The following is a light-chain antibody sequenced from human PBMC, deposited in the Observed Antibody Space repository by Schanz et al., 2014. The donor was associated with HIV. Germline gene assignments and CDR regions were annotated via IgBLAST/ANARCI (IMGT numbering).Light chain of an antibody. CDR1: QSVTSN. J-gene: IGKJ1*01. CDR3: QQYGSLPWT. V-gene: IGKV3-20*01. Sequence: EVVMTQSPATLSVTPGEGATLSCRASQSVTSNLAWYQQRPGQAPRLLIYGASSRATGTPDRFSGSESGTDFTLTISRVEPEDYAVYYCQQYGSLPWTFGQGTKVEVK. CDR2: GAS.